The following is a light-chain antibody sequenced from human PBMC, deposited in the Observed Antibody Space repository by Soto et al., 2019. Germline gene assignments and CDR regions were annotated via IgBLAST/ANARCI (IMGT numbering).Light chain of an antibody. CDR1: QGIRND. V-gene: IGKV1-6*01. Sequence: AIQMTQSPSSLSASVGDRVTITCRASQGIRNDLGWYQQKPGRAPELLIYAASSLQIGVPSRFSGSGSGTDFTLTISSLQPEDFATYYCLQDYNYPWTFGQGTKVEIK. CDR2: AAS. CDR3: LQDYNYPWT. J-gene: IGKJ1*01.